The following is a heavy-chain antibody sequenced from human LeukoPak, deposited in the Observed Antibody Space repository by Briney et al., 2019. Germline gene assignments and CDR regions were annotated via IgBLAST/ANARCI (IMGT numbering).Heavy chain of an antibody. D-gene: IGHD1-26*01. CDR3: ATDNLSGSYYA. V-gene: IGHV1-69*06. CDR2: IIPIFGTA. Sequence: ASVKVSCKASGGTFSSYAISWVRQAPGQGLEWMGGIIPIFGTAIYAQKFQGRVTMTEDTSTDTAYMELSSLRSEDTAVYYCATDNLSGSYYAWGQGTLVTVSS. CDR1: GGTFSSYA. J-gene: IGHJ4*02.